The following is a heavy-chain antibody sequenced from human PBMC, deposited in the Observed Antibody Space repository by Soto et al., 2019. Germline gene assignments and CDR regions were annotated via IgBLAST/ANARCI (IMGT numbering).Heavy chain of an antibody. J-gene: IGHJ4*02. V-gene: IGHV1-18*01. D-gene: IGHD4-17*01. Sequence: ASVKVSCKASGYTFTSYGISWVRQAPGQGLEWMGWISAYNGNTNYAQKLQGRVTMTTDTSTSTAYMELRSLRSDDTAVYYCARTPMTTVVTFYFDYWGQGTLVTVSS. CDR2: ISAYNGNT. CDR1: GYTFTSYG. CDR3: ARTPMTTVVTFYFDY.